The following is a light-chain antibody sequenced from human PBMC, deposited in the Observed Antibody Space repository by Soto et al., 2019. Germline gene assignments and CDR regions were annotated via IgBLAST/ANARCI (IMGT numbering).Light chain of an antibody. CDR3: HQYAVSPLT. J-gene: IGKJ4*01. V-gene: IGKV3-20*01. CDR2: DAS. CDR1: QSVGRNY. Sequence: EIVLTQSPGTLSLSPGESATLSCRASQSVGRNYLAWFQHKPDQAPRLLIYDASIRATGVPDRFSGSGSGTDFTLSVTRLEPEDFAVYYCHQYAVSPLTFGGGTTVEIK.